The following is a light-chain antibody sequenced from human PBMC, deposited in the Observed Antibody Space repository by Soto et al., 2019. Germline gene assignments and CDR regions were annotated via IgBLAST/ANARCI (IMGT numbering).Light chain of an antibody. V-gene: IGKV3-20*01. CDR1: QSVSSSY. Sequence: EIVLTQSPGTLSLSPGERATLSCRASQSVSSSYLAWYQQKPGQAHRLLIYGASSRATGIPDRFSGSGSGTDFTLTISRLEPEDFAVYYCQQDGSSPLTFGGGTNVEIK. CDR2: GAS. CDR3: QQDGSSPLT. J-gene: IGKJ4*01.